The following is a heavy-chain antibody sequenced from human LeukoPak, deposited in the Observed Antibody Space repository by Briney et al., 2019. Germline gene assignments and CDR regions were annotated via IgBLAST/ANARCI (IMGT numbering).Heavy chain of an antibody. CDR3: AKGITIFGVVIVDAFDI. Sequence: GGSLRLSCAASGFTFDDYAMHLVRQAPGKGLEWVSGISWNSGSIGYADSVKGRFTISRDNAKNSLYLQMNSLRAEDTALYYCAKGITIFGVVIVDAFDIWGQGTMVTVSS. V-gene: IGHV3-9*01. D-gene: IGHD3-3*01. J-gene: IGHJ3*02. CDR1: GFTFDDYA. CDR2: ISWNSGSI.